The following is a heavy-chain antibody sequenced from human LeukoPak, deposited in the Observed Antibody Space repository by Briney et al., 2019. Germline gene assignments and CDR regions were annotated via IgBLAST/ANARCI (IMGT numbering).Heavy chain of an antibody. J-gene: IGHJ5*01. CDR3: ARSGTITAAALFDS. D-gene: IGHD6-13*01. Sequence: PGGSLRLSCVASGFTVSSDYMSWVRQAPGKGLEWVSVIYSGGTTFYADSMKGRFTISRDNSKNTLYLQMHSLRAEDTAVYYCARSGTITAAALFDSWGQGTLVTVSS. V-gene: IGHV3-53*01. CDR1: GFTVSSDY. CDR2: IYSGGTT.